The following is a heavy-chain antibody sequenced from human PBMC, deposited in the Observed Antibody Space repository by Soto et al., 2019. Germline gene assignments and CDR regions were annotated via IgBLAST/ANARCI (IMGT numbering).Heavy chain of an antibody. D-gene: IGHD5-12*01. J-gene: IGHJ4*02. V-gene: IGHV3-53*01. CDR2: IYSSGSE. CDR1: GFTVGTDD. Sequence: GGSLILSCAASGFTVGTDDLTWVRQSPGKGLEWVSFIYSSGSEHYADSVKGRFTISRDNSKNTLYLQMNSLRAEDTAVYFCARGFNWLDYWGQGTLVTVSS. CDR3: ARGFNWLDY.